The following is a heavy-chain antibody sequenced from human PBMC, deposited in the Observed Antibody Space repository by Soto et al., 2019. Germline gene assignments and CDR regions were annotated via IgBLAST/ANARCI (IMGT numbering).Heavy chain of an antibody. CDR1: GGSFSGYY. V-gene: IGHV4-34*01. D-gene: IGHD2-21*01. CDR3: ARGRWGSGANYYYYYMDV. CDR2: INHSGST. Sequence: SETLSLTCAVYGGSFSGYYWSWIRQPPGKGLEWIGEINHSGSTNYNPSLKSRVTISVDTSKNQFSLKLSSVTAADTAVYYCARGRWGSGANYYYYYMDVWGKGTTVTVSS. J-gene: IGHJ6*03.